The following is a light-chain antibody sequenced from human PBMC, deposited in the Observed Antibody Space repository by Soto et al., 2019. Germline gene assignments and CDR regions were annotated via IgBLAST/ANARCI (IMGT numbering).Light chain of an antibody. Sequence: VVTQPPSVSGAPGQRVTISCTGSSSNIGAGFDVHWYQQLPGTAPRLLIYANSNRPSGVPDRFSGSKSGTSPSLTITGLQAEDEADYYCQSYDRSLSGVLFGGGTKLTVL. CDR3: QSYDRSLSGVL. CDR2: ANS. J-gene: IGLJ2*01. CDR1: SSNIGAGFD. V-gene: IGLV1-40*01.